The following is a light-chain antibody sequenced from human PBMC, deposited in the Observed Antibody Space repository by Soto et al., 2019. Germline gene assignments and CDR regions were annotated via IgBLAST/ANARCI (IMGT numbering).Light chain of an antibody. Sequence: DIVLMQSPGTLSLSPGERATLSCRASQSVGSYLAWYQQKAGQAPRLLIYGASSRATGIPDRISGSGSGTDFTLTISRLEPEDFAVYYCHQYDSLPRTFGQGTKVEIK. J-gene: IGKJ1*01. CDR2: GAS. CDR3: HQYDSLPRT. V-gene: IGKV3-20*01. CDR1: QSVGSY.